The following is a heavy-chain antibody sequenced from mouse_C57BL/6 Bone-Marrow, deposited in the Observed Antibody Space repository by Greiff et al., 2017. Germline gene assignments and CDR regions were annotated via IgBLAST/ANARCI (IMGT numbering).Heavy chain of an antibody. D-gene: IGHD1-1*01. CDR1: GYTFTSYW. CDR2: IYPGSGST. J-gene: IGHJ2*01. CDR3: ARWHYYGSSSDY. V-gene: IGHV1-55*01. Sequence: VQLQQPGAELVKPGASVKMSCKASGYTFTSYWITWVKQRPGQGLEWIGDIYPGSGSTNYNEKFKSKATLTVDTSSSTAYMQLSSLTSEDSAVYYCARWHYYGSSSDYWGKGTTLTVSS.